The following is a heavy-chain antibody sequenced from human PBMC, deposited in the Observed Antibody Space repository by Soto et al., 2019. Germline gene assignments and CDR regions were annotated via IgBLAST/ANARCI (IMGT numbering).Heavy chain of an antibody. Sequence: QVQLQESGPGLVKPSETLSLTCTVSGGTISSWYWSWIRQPPGKGLEWIGYIYYSGSTNCNPSLKRRVNISVDTSKSQFSLKLSSVTAADPAVYYCARRYGSAIDYWGQGTLVTVSS. CDR2: IYYSGST. CDR3: ARRYGSAIDY. V-gene: IGHV4-59*08. J-gene: IGHJ4*02. D-gene: IGHD1-26*01. CDR1: GGTISSWY.